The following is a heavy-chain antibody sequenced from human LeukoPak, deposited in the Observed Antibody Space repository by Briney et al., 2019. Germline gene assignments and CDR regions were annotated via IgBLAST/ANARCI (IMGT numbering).Heavy chain of an antibody. CDR1: GGSISSGSYY. CDR3: ARGIACSSTSCYTGSYYYYYMDV. D-gene: IGHD2-2*02. V-gene: IGHV4-61*02. CDR2: IYTSGST. J-gene: IGHJ6*03. Sequence: SETLSLTCTVSGGSISSGSYYWSWIRQPAGKGLEWIGRIYTSGSTNYNPSLKSRVTISVDTSKNQFSLKLSSVTAADTAVYYCARGIACSSTSCYTGSYYYYYMDVWGKGTTVTVSS.